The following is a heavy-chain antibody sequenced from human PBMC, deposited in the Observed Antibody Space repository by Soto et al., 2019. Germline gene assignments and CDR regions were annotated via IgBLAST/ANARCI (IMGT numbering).Heavy chain of an antibody. J-gene: IGHJ5*02. D-gene: IGHD1-26*01. CDR1: GFSFTDAW. V-gene: IGHV3-15*01. CDR2: IKSRAHGGTT. CDR3: TADVGHMSLPLFSS. Sequence: EVQLVESGGRLVEPGGSIRLSCAASGFSFTDAWMGWVRQAPGRGLEWVGRIKSRAHGGTTDFPAPVKGRFSISRDDSTSILSLQMSSLQTDDTAVYHCTADVGHMSLPLFSSWGQGTLVTVSS.